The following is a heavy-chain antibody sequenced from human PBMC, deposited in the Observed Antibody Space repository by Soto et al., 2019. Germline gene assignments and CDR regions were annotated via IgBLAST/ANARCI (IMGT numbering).Heavy chain of an antibody. V-gene: IGHV4-30-4*01. CDR1: GGSISSGDYY. D-gene: IGHD2-15*01. Sequence: PSETLSLTCTVSGGSISSGDYYWSWIRQPPGKGLEWIGDIYYSGGTNYNPSLKSRVTISVDTSKNQFSLKLSSVTAADTAVYYCARGRSDCSGGSCYWDFDYWGQGTLVTVSS. CDR3: ARGRSDCSGGSCYWDFDY. CDR2: IYYSGGT. J-gene: IGHJ4*02.